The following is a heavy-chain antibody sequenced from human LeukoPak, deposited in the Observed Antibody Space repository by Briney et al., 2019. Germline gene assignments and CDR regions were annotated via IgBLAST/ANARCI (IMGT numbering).Heavy chain of an antibody. D-gene: IGHD3-22*01. Sequence: SQTLSLTCAVYGGSFSGYYWSWIRQPPGKGLEWIGEINHSGSTNYNPSLKSRVTISVDTSKNQFSLKLSSVTAADTAVYYCARGHYYYDSSGYLDYWGQGTLVTVSS. CDR1: GGSFSGYY. V-gene: IGHV4-34*01. CDR2: INHSGST. CDR3: ARGHYYYDSSGYLDY. J-gene: IGHJ4*02.